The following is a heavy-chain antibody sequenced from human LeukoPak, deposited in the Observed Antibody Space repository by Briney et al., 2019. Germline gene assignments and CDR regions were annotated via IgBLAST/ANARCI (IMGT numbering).Heavy chain of an antibody. Sequence: GGSLRLSCVASAFTFRTYSMHWVRQAPGKGLEWVSSISGSTSYIYYADSVRGRFTISRDNAKNSLYLQMNSLRHEDTAVYYCARGSDFVWGSYRPYFDYWGQGTLVTVSS. CDR3: ARGSDFVWGSYRPYFDY. J-gene: IGHJ4*02. D-gene: IGHD3-16*02. CDR2: ISGSTSYI. CDR1: AFTFRTYS. V-gene: IGHV3-21*01.